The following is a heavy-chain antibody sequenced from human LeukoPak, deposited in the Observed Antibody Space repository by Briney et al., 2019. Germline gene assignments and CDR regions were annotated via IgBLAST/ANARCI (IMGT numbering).Heavy chain of an antibody. CDR1: GGSISSYY. CDR2: IYYSGST. Sequence: PSETLSLTCTVSGGSISSYYWSWIRQPPGKGLEWIGYIYYSGSTNYNPSLKSRVTISVDTSKNQFSLKLSSVTAADTAVYYCARGTHCTNGVCYPFDYWGQGTLVTVSS. D-gene: IGHD2-8*01. J-gene: IGHJ4*02. V-gene: IGHV4-59*01. CDR3: ARGTHCTNGVCYPFDY.